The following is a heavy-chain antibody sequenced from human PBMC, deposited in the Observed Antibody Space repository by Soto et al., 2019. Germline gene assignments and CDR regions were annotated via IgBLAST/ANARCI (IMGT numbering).Heavy chain of an antibody. Sequence: GGSLRLSCAASGFTFSSYGMHWVRQAPGKGLEWVAVISYDGSNKYYADSVKGRFTISRDNSKNTLHLQMNSLRAEDTAVYYCAKDYGVPAAISGMDVWGQGTTVTVSS. D-gene: IGHD2-2*01. CDR1: GFTFSSYG. V-gene: IGHV3-30*18. CDR3: AKDYGVPAAISGMDV. J-gene: IGHJ6*02. CDR2: ISYDGSNK.